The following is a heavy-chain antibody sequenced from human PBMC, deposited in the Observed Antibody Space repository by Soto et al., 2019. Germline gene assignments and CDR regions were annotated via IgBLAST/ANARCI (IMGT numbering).Heavy chain of an antibody. CDR1: GFTFSSYA. J-gene: IGHJ4*02. V-gene: IGHV3-23*01. D-gene: IGHD6-13*01. CDR3: AKSRYSSSWFFDY. Sequence: WGSLRLSCAASGFTFSSYAMSWVRQAPGKGLEWVSAISGSGGSTYYADSVKGRFTISRDNSKNTLYLQMNSLRAEDTAVYYCAKSRYSSSWFFDYWGQGTLVTVSS. CDR2: ISGSGGST.